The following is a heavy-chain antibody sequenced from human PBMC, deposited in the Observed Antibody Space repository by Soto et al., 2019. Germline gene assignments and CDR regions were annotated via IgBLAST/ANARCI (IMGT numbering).Heavy chain of an antibody. CDR1: GYTFTSYY. D-gene: IGHD2-2*01. V-gene: IGHV1-46*01. CDR2: INPSGGST. J-gene: IGHJ6*02. Sequence: RASVKVSCKASGYTFTSYYMHWVRQAPGQGLEWMGIINPSGGSTSYAQKFQGRVTMTRDTSTSTVYMELSSLRSEDTAVYYCARDGDEYCSSTSCFYGDYFSHNYYYYGMDVWGQGTTVTVSS. CDR3: ARDGDEYCSSTSCFYGDYFSHNYYYYGMDV.